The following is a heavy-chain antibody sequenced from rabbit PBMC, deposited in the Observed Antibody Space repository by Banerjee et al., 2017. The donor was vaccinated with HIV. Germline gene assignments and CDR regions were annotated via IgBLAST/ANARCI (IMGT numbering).Heavy chain of an antibody. J-gene: IGHJ4*01. CDR1: GSDISSNA. D-gene: IGHD4-1*01. V-gene: IGHV1S45*01. CDR3: ARDLAGVVGWNFGL. CDR2: IYSGDGHT. Sequence: QEQLEESGGGLVKPEGSLTLTCKASGSDISSNAMCWVRQAPGKGLELIACIYSGDGHTYYASWAKGRFTISKTSSTTVDLQMTSLTAADTATYLCARDLAGVVGWNFGLWGPGTLVTVS.